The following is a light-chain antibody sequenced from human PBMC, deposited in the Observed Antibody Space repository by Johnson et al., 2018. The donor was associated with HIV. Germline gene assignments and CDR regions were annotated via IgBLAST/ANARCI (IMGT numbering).Light chain of an antibody. V-gene: IGLV1-51*02. Sequence: QSVLTQPPSVSAAPGQKVTISCSGSSSNIGDNYVSWYQQVPGTAPKLLIYEDTKRPSGIPDRFSGSKSGPSATLGITGLQTGDEADYYCGTWDSSLSAGRVFGTGTKVTVL. J-gene: IGLJ1*01. CDR1: SSNIGDNY. CDR2: EDT. CDR3: GTWDSSLSAGRV.